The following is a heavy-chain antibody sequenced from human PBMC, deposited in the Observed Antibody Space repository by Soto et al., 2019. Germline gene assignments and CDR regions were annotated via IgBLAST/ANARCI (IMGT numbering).Heavy chain of an antibody. CDR1: GGSISTYY. J-gene: IGHJ4*02. CDR3: ARVKNSLPYSSAYYVDY. D-gene: IGHD6-19*01. Sequence: QVQLQESGPGLVKPSETLSLTCTVSGGSISTYYWSWIRQSPGKGLEWIGFMSYSGSGNYNPSLKSRVTISVDTSKNRFSMKMSSVIAADTAVYYCARVKNSLPYSSAYYVDYWGQGTLVTVSS. CDR2: MSYSGSG. V-gene: IGHV4-59*01.